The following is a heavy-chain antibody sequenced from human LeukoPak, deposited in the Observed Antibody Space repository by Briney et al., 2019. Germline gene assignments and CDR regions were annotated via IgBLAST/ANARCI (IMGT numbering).Heavy chain of an antibody. CDR3: ARVSRGRYSSSFDY. D-gene: IGHD6-6*01. CDR1: GGSISSGSDY. CDR2: IYTSGST. V-gene: IGHV4-61*02. J-gene: IGHJ4*02. Sequence: SETLSLTCTVSGGSISSGSDYWSWIRKPAGKGLEWIGRIYTSGSTNYNPSLKSRVTISVDTSKNQFSLKLCSVTAADTAVYYCARVSRGRYSSSFDYWGQGTLVTVSS.